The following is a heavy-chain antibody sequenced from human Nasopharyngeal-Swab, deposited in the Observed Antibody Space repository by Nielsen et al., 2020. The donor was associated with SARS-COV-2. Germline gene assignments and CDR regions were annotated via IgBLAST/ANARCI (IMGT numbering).Heavy chain of an antibody. Sequence: GESLKISCVDSGFRDYSMNWVRQAPGKGLEWVSSISSSSSDIYYADSVKGRFTISRDSAKNSLYLQMNNLRAEDTAVYYCARSQVGATLDYWGQGTLVTVSS. V-gene: IGHV3-21*01. CDR1: GFRDYS. J-gene: IGHJ4*02. CDR3: ARSQVGATLDY. CDR2: ISSSSSDI. D-gene: IGHD1-26*01.